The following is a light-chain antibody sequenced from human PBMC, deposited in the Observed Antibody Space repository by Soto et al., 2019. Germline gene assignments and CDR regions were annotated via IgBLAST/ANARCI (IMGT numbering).Light chain of an antibody. V-gene: IGKV3-20*01. Sequence: EIVLTQSPGTLSLSPGERATLSCRASQSISSSSLAWYQQRPGQAPRLLIYVASSRATGIPDRFSGSGSGTDFTLTISRXEPEDFAVYYCQHYGSSLWTFGQGTKVDIK. CDR3: QHYGSSLWT. CDR2: VAS. J-gene: IGKJ1*01. CDR1: QSISSSS.